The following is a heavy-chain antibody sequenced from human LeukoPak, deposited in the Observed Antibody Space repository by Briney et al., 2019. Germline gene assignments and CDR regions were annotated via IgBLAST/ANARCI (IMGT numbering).Heavy chain of an antibody. CDR3: ARDPPDIVVVPAASDDAFDI. D-gene: IGHD2-2*01. CDR2: ISSSSSYI. CDR1: GFTFSSYS. V-gene: IGHV3-21*01. Sequence: GGSLRLSCAASGFTFSSYSMNWVSQAPGKGLEWVSSISSSSSYIYYADSVKGRFTISRDNAKNSLYLQMNSLRAEDTAVYYCARDPPDIVVVPAASDDAFDIWGQGTMVTVSS. J-gene: IGHJ3*02.